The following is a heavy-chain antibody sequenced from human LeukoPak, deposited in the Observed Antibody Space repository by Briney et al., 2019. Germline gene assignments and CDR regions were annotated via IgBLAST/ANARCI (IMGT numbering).Heavy chain of an antibody. D-gene: IGHD3-22*01. CDR1: GGSISSGSYD. V-gene: IGHV4-61*02. Sequence: PSQTLSLTCTGSGGSISSGSYDWRWIRQPAGKRLEWIVRIYTSGSTNYNPSLKSRVTISVDTSKNQFSLKLSSVTAADTAVYYCARDQDIYDSSGTAPAFDIWGQGTMVTVSS. CDR2: IYTSGST. CDR3: ARDQDIYDSSGTAPAFDI. J-gene: IGHJ3*02.